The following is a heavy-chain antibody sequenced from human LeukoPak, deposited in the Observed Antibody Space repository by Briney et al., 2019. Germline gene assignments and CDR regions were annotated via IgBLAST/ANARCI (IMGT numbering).Heavy chain of an antibody. Sequence: PGGSLRLSCAASGFTFSSYAMHWVRQAPGKGLEYVSAISSNGGSTYYANSVKGRFTISRDNSKNTLYLQMGSLRAEDMAVYYCARDFRVASSGGDYYYYMDVWGKGTTVTVSS. J-gene: IGHJ6*03. CDR3: ARDFRVASSGGDYYYYMDV. V-gene: IGHV3-64*01. CDR1: GFTFSSYA. CDR2: ISSNGGST. D-gene: IGHD6-6*01.